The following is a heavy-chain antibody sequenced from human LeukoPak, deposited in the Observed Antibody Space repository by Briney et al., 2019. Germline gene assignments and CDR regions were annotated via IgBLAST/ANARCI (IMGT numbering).Heavy chain of an antibody. D-gene: IGHD3-22*01. V-gene: IGHV3-23*01. CDR2: ISGSGGST. CDR1: GFTFSSYA. Sequence: PGGSLRLSCAASGFTFSSYAMSWVRQAPGKGLEWVSSISGSGGSTYYADSVKGRFTISRDNSKNTLYLQMNSLRAEDTAVYYCARGRYYYDSSGYRQYYFDYWGQGTLVTVSS. J-gene: IGHJ4*02. CDR3: ARGRYYYDSSGYRQYYFDY.